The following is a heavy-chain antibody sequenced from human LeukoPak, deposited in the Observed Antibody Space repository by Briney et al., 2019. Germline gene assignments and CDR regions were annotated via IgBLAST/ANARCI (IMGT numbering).Heavy chain of an antibody. CDR3: AKGRVFDY. D-gene: IGHD3-10*01. V-gene: IGHV3-23*01. CDR2: ISGSGDST. Sequence: GGSLRLSCAASGFSFSSYAISWVRQAPGKGLEWVSVISGSGDSTYYADSVKGRFTISRDNSKNTLYLQMNSLRAEDTAVYYCAKGRVFDYWGQGTLVTVSS. CDR1: GFSFSSYA. J-gene: IGHJ4*02.